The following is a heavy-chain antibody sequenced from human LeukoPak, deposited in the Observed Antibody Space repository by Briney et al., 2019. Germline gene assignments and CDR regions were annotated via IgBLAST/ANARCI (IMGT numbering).Heavy chain of an antibody. J-gene: IGHJ6*04. CDR1: GFTFSSYG. D-gene: IGHD3-10*02. CDR2: ISCTGSST. Sequence: GGSLRLSCAASGFTFSSYGMSWGRQAAGKGLEWVSAISCTGSSTYYADSVEGRFTISRDNAKNSLYLQMNSLRAEDTAVYYCAELGITMIGGVWGKGTTVTISS. CDR3: AELGITMIGGV. V-gene: IGHV3-23*01.